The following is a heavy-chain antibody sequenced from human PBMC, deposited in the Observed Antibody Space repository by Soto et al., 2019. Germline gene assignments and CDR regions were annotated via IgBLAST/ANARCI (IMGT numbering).Heavy chain of an antibody. CDR2: IRSKPDNYAT. CDR3: AKNPGYYYDSTGYHFDY. J-gene: IGHJ4*02. Sequence: PGGSLRLSCAGSGFTFSGSAIHWVRQASGKGLEWVGRIRSKPDNYATAYGASVKGRFTISRDNSKNTLYLQMNSLRAEDTAVYYCAKNPGYYYDSTGYHFDYWGQGTLVTVS. D-gene: IGHD3-22*01. CDR1: GFTFSGSA. V-gene: IGHV3-73*01.